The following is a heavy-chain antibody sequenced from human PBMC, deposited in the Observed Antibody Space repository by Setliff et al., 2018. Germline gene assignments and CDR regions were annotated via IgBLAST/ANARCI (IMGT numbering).Heavy chain of an antibody. J-gene: IGHJ4*02. Sequence: TLSLTCSVSGGSISSSIYSWGWIRQPPGKGLEWIGALSYNGNAYYTPSLKSRVTISIDTSKNQFSLKLSSVTAADTAVYYCARHTIAMSTIISYFDYWGQGTLVTVSS. D-gene: IGHD3-10*01. CDR1: GGSISSSIYS. CDR2: LSYNGNA. CDR3: ARHTIAMSTIISYFDY. V-gene: IGHV4-39*01.